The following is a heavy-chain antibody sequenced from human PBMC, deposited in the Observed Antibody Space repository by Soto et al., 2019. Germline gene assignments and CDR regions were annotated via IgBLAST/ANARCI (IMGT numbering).Heavy chain of an antibody. Sequence: SVKVSCKASGGTFSSYAISWVRQAPGQGLEWMGGIIPIFCTANYAQKFQGRVTITADESTSTAYMELSSLRSEDTAVYYCARDQHYGDLTLDCWGKGTRVTVSS. D-gene: IGHD4-17*01. CDR1: GGTFSSYA. J-gene: IGHJ4*02. V-gene: IGHV1-69*13. CDR3: ARDQHYGDLTLDC. CDR2: IIPIFCTA.